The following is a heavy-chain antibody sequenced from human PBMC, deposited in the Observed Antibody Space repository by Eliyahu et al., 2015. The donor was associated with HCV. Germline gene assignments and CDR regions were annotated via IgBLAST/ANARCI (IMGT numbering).Heavy chain of an antibody. Sequence: QVQLVESGGGVVQPGRSLRLSCEASGFTFSSYVMHWVRQAPGKGLEWVAVIWYDGSKKDSADSVKGRFSISRDNSKNTLYLQMNNVRDEDTAVYYCARERGISAAGTKEFGFWGQGTRVTVSS. CDR1: GFTFSSYV. CDR2: IWYDGSKK. V-gene: IGHV3-33*01. D-gene: IGHD6-13*01. J-gene: IGHJ4*02. CDR3: ARERGISAAGTKEFGF.